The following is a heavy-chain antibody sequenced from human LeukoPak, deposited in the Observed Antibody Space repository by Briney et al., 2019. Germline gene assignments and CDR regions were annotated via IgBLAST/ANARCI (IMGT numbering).Heavy chain of an antibody. CDR1: GGSISSSSYY. V-gene: IGHV4-39*07. D-gene: IGHD2/OR15-2a*01. J-gene: IGHJ6*03. CDR3: ARVYDYDYYMDV. Sequence: PSETLSLTCTVSGGSISSSSYYWTWIRQSPGKGLEWIGEINHKGRTNYNPSLKSRVSISVDTFKNQFSLKLSSVTAADTAVYYCARVYDYDYYMDVWGKGTTVTVSS. CDR2: INHKGRT.